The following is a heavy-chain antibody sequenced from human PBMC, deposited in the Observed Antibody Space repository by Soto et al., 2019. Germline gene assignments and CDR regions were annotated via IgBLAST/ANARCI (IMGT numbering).Heavy chain of an antibody. CDR1: GYTFTGYY. Sequence: GASVKVSCKASGYTFTGYYMHWVRQAPGQGLEWMGWINPNSGGTNYAQKFQGWVTMTRDTSISTAYMELSRLRSDDTAVYYCARDHRLSYGPPYYYYGMDVWGQGTTVTVSS. CDR3: ARDHRLSYGPPYYYYGMDV. CDR2: INPNSGGT. D-gene: IGHD5-18*01. V-gene: IGHV1-2*04. J-gene: IGHJ6*02.